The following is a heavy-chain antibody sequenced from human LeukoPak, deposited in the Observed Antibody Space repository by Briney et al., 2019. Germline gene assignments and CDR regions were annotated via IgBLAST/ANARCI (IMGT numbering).Heavy chain of an antibody. CDR1: GGSISSSSYY. CDR3: ARLYSYGSNFDY. CDR2: IYYSGST. Sequence: SEALSLTCTVSGGSISSSSYYWGWIRQPPGKGLEWIGSIYYSGSTYYNPSLKSRVTISVDTSKNQFSLKLSSVTAADTAVYYCARLYSYGSNFDYWGQGTLVTVSS. V-gene: IGHV4-39*01. D-gene: IGHD5-18*01. J-gene: IGHJ4*02.